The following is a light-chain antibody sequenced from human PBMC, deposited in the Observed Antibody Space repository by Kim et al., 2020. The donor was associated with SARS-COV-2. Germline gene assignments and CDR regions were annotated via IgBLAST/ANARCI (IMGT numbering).Light chain of an antibody. J-gene: IGLJ3*02. Sequence: SYELTQPPSVSVSPGQTASITCSGDKLGDKYACWYQQMPGQSPVLVIYQDSKRPSGIPERFSGSNSGNTATLTISGTQAMDEADYYCQASDSSTAVFGR. V-gene: IGLV3-1*01. CDR3: QASDSSTAV. CDR1: KLGDKY. CDR2: QDS.